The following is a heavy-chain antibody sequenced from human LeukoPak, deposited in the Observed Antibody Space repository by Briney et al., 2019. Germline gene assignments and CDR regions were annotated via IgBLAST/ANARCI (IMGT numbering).Heavy chain of an antibody. D-gene: IGHD3-10*01. CDR3: ARHSISSGYYYRSGTYYNNGMDV. J-gene: IGHJ6*02. CDR2: IYYSGST. CDR1: GGSISSSSYY. V-gene: IGHV4-39*01. Sequence: PSETLSLTCTVSGGSISSSSYYWGWIRQPPGKGLEWIGSIYYSGSTYYNPSLKSRVTISVDTSKNQFSLKLSSVTAADTAVYYCARHSISSGYYYRSGTYYNNGMDVWGQGTTVTVSS.